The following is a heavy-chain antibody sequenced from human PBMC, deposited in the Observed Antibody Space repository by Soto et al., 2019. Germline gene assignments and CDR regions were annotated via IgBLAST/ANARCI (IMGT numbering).Heavy chain of an antibody. CDR1: GFSRNTREVG. Sequence: QITLRESGPTLVKPTQTLTLTCTFSGFSRNTREVGVGWIRQRPGQALEWLALIFWNDDKRYSPSLKTRLTIAKDPSTSQVVLTITNMYSVDTSTYYCAQVRFGPRTEDYLAYYFDFWGQGTLVTVSS. CDR2: IFWNDDK. D-gene: IGHD3-10*01. CDR3: AQVRFGPRTEDYLAYYFDF. J-gene: IGHJ4*02. V-gene: IGHV2-5*01.